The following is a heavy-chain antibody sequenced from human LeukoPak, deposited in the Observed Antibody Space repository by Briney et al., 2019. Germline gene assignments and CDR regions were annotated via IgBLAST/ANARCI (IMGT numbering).Heavy chain of an antibody. V-gene: IGHV4-59*08. CDR1: GFTFSDYY. Sequence: GSLRLSCAASGFTFSDYYMSWIRQAPGKGLEWIGYIYYSGSTNYNPFLKSRVTISVDTSKNQFSLKLSSVTAADTAVYYCARIYYDFWSGYYTPRYFDYWGQGTLVTVSS. CDR2: IYYSGST. D-gene: IGHD3-3*01. J-gene: IGHJ4*02. CDR3: ARIYYDFWSGYYTPRYFDY.